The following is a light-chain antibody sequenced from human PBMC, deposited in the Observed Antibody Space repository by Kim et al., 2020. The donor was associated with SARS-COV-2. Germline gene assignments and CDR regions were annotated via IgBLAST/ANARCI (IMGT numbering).Light chain of an antibody. CDR1: RSVSIY. J-gene: IGKJ1*01. CDR2: DAS. CDR3: QQRSNCT. Sequence: LPWCPADTDTLSCRAIRSVSIYLASYEQTPGQAPSLLINDASTRATGIQARFSGSGSGTDFTLTISSLEPEDFAVYYCQQRSNCTFGQGTKVDIK. V-gene: IGKV3-11*01.